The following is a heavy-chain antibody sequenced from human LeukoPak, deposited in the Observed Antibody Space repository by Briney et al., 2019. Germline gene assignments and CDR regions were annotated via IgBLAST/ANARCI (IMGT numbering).Heavy chain of an antibody. CDR1: GFTFSSYS. D-gene: IGHD5-18*01. CDR3: AKASGYSYDTNDAFDI. Sequence: GGSLRLSCAASGFTFSSYSMHWVRQAPGKGLEWVSGISWNSGSIGYADSVKGRFTISRDNAKNSLYLQMNSLRAEDTALYYCAKASGYSYDTNDAFDIWGQGTMVTVSS. J-gene: IGHJ3*02. V-gene: IGHV3-9*01. CDR2: ISWNSGSI.